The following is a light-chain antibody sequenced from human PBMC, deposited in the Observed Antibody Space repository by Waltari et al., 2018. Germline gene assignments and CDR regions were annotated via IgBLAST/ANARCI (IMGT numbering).Light chain of an antibody. Sequence: QSALTQPASVSGSPGQSITISCTGTSSDVGGYNFISWHQKHPGQAPKLMIYDVTNRPSGVSDRFSGSKSANSASLTISGLQAEDEADYYCSSYTSSNTVVFGGGTKLTVL. CDR2: DVT. V-gene: IGLV2-14*03. CDR3: SSYTSSNTVV. J-gene: IGLJ2*01. CDR1: SSDVGGYNF.